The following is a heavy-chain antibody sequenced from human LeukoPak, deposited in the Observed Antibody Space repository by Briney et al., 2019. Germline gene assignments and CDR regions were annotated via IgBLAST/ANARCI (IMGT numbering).Heavy chain of an antibody. J-gene: IGHJ6*02. Sequence: ASVKVSCKASGYTFTSYAMHWVRQAPGQRLEWMGWINAGNGNTKYSQKFQGRVTITRDTSASTAYMELSSLRSEDTAVYYCARDRRIRFSEWFHKLDYYGMDVWGQGTTVTVSS. V-gene: IGHV1-3*01. CDR1: GYTFTSYA. D-gene: IGHD3-3*01. CDR3: ARDRRIRFSEWFHKLDYYGMDV. CDR2: INAGNGNT.